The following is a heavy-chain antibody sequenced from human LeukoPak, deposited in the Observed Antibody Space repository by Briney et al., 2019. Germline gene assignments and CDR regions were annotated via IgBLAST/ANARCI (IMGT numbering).Heavy chain of an antibody. D-gene: IGHD6-19*01. J-gene: IGHJ3*02. CDR3: ANGRRAGAFDI. Sequence: PSETLSLTCTVSGGSISSYYWSWIRQPPGKGLEWIGYVYYSGSTNYNPSLKSRVTISVDTSKNQFSLKLSSVTAADTAVYYCANGRRAGAFDIWGQGTMVTVSS. V-gene: IGHV4-59*01. CDR2: VYYSGST. CDR1: GGSISSYY.